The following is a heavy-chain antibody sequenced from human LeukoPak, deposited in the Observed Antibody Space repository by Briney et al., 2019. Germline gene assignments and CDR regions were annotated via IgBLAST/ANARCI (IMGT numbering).Heavy chain of an antibody. CDR2: IIPIFGTA. Sequence: GSSVKVSCKASGGTFSSYAISWVRQAPGQGLEWMGGIIPIFGTANYAQKFQGRVTITTDESTSTAYMELSSLRSEDTAVYYRAGVVSGSGSWITPNWFDPWGQGTLVTVSS. CDR1: GGTFSSYA. D-gene: IGHD3-10*01. V-gene: IGHV1-69*05. CDR3: AGVVSGSGSWITPNWFDP. J-gene: IGHJ5*02.